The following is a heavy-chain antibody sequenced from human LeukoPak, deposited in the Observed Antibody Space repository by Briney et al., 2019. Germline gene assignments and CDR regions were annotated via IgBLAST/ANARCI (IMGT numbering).Heavy chain of an antibody. J-gene: IGHJ4*02. D-gene: IGHD6-6*01. CDR1: GYTFTSYD. CDR3: ARESFAARWD. Sequence: ASVKVSCNASGYTFTSYDINWVRQATGQGLEWMGWMNPNSGGTNYAQNFQGRVTMTRDTSISTAYMELSRLRSDDTAVYYCARESFAARWDWGQGTLVTVSS. V-gene: IGHV1-2*02. CDR2: MNPNSGGT.